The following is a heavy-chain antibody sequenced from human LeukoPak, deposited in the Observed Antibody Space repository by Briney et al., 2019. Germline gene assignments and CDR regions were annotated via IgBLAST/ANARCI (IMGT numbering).Heavy chain of an antibody. CDR1: GFTFSSYA. D-gene: IGHD4-17*01. V-gene: IGHV3-23*01. Sequence: GGSLRLSCAASGFTFSSYAMSWVRQAPGKGLEWVSTIGGGGESTYYADSVKGRFTISRDNSKNTEYLQMNSLRAEDTAIYYCAKDDDDGDHVVVDHWGQGTLVTVSS. CDR2: IGGGGEST. CDR3: AKDDDDGDHVVVDH. J-gene: IGHJ4*02.